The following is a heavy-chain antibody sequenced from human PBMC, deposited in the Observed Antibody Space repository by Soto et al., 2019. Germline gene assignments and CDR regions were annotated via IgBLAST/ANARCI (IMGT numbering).Heavy chain of an antibody. CDR2: ISWNSGSI. V-gene: IGHV3-9*01. D-gene: IGHD5-18*01. Sequence: GGSLRLSCAASGFTFDDYAMHWVRQAPGKGLEWVSGISWNSGSIGYADSVKGQFTISRDNAKNSLYLQMNSLRAEDTALYYCAKAVGSYGNFDYWGQGTLGTVS. CDR1: GFTFDDYA. CDR3: AKAVGSYGNFDY. J-gene: IGHJ4*02.